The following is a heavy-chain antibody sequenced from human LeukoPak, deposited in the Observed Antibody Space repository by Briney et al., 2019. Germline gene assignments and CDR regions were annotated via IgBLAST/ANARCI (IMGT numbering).Heavy chain of an antibody. J-gene: IGHJ6*02. D-gene: IGHD6-19*01. CDR2: ISYDGCNK. V-gene: IGHV3-30*18. Sequence: GGSLRLSCAASGFTFSSYGMHWVRQAPGKGLEWVAVISYDGCNKYYADSVKGRFTISRDNSKNTLYLQMNSLRAEDTAVYYCAKGVSSGWHYYYYYYGMDVWGQGTTVTVSS. CDR3: AKGVSSGWHYYYYYYGMDV. CDR1: GFTFSSYG.